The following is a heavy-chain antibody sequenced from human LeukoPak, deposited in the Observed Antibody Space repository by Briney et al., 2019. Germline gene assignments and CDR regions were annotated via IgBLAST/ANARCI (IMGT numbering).Heavy chain of an antibody. J-gene: IGHJ4*02. V-gene: IGHV3-21*01. CDR2: ISSSSSYI. D-gene: IGHD6-19*01. Sequence: NAGGSLKLSCAASGFTFSSYGMHWVRQAPGKGLEWVSSISSSSSYIYYADSVKGRFTISRDNAKNSLYLQMNSLRAEDTAVYYCARDRYSSGWYSGIDYWGQGTLVTVSS. CDR3: ARDRYSSGWYSGIDY. CDR1: GFTFSSYG.